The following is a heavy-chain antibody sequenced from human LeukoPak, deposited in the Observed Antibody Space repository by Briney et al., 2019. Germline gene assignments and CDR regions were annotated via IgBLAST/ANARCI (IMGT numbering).Heavy chain of an antibody. Sequence: ASVKVSFKASGYTFSTYSISWVRQAPGQGREWMGWISAYTGHTNYAQNLQGRVTMTTDTSTSTAYMELRSLRSDDTAVYYCARGPASDYNWFDPWGQGTLVTVSS. CDR3: ARGPASDYNWFDP. CDR2: ISAYTGHT. D-gene: IGHD2-21*02. V-gene: IGHV1-18*01. CDR1: GYTFSTYS. J-gene: IGHJ5*02.